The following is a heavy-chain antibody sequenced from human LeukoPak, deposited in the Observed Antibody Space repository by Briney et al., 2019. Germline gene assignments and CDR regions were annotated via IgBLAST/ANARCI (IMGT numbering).Heavy chain of an antibody. CDR2: IKQDGSEK. CDR3: ARAGTTIVEVDI. CDR1: GFTFSSYA. Sequence: GGSLRLSCAASGFTFSSYAMSWVRQAPGKGLEWVANIKQDGSEKYYVDSVKGRFTISRDNAKNSLYLQMNSLRAEDTAVYYCARAGTTIVEVDIWGQGTMVTVSS. J-gene: IGHJ3*02. D-gene: IGHD3-22*01. V-gene: IGHV3-7*01.